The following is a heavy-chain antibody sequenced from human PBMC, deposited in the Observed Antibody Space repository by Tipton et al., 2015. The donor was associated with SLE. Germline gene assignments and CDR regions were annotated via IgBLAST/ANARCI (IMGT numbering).Heavy chain of an antibody. CDR2: IKQDGSEK. D-gene: IGHD2-2*01. Sequence: SLRISCAAAGFTFSTYWMTWVRQAPGKGLEWVANIKQDGSEKYYVDSVKGRFTISRDNAKNSLYLQMNSLRAEDTAVYYCARGTQRFDCWGQGTLVTVSS. V-gene: IGHV3-7*01. CDR1: GFTFSTYW. J-gene: IGHJ4*02. CDR3: ARGTQRFDC.